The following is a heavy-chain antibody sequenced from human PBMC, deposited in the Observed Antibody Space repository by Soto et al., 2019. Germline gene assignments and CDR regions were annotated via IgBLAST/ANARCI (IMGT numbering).Heavy chain of an antibody. CDR3: AKDPSHYDFWSGYHMYYFDY. CDR1: GFTFSSYA. Sequence: GGSLRLSCAASGFTFSSYAMSWVRQAPGKGLEWVSAISGSGGSTYYADSVKGRFTISGDNSKNTLYLQMHSLRAEDTAVYYCAKDPSHYDFWSGYHMYYFDYWGQGTLVTVSS. J-gene: IGHJ4*02. D-gene: IGHD3-3*01. V-gene: IGHV3-23*01. CDR2: ISGSGGST.